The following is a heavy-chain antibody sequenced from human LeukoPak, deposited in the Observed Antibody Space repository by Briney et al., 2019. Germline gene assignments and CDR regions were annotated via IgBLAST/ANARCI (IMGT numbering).Heavy chain of an antibody. Sequence: GGSLRLSCAASGFTFSSYAMHWVRQAPGKGLEWLANIEGDGTKKNYMDSVKGRFTISRDNAKNSLYLQMNSLRVEDTAVYYCARDVSVETAQDVWVDAFDIWGQGTMVTVSS. V-gene: IGHV3-7*03. D-gene: IGHD2-21*02. J-gene: IGHJ3*02. CDR1: GFTFSSYA. CDR3: ARDVSVETAQDVWVDAFDI. CDR2: IEGDGTKK.